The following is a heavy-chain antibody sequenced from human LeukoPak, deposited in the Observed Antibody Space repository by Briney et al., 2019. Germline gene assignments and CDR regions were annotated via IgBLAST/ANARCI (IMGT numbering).Heavy chain of an antibody. V-gene: IGHV4-39*01. D-gene: IGHD4-17*01. CDR3: ARSDGDYGLAFDY. Sequence: SEALSLTCTVSGGSISSYSYYWGWIRQPPGKGLEWIGSIYYSGSTYYNPSLKSRVTISVDTSKNQFSLKLSSVTAADTAVYYCARSDGDYGLAFDYWGQGTLVTVSS. CDR1: GGSISSYSYY. CDR2: IYYSGST. J-gene: IGHJ4*02.